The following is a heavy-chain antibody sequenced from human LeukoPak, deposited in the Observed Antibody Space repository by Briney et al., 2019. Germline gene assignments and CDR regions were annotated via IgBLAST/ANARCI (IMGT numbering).Heavy chain of an antibody. CDR2: ISSGSSYI. J-gene: IGHJ6*04. Sequence: GRSLRLSCAASGFTFSSYSMNWVRQAPGKGLEWVSAISSGSSYIYYADSVKGRFTISRDNSKNSLYLQMNSLRAEDRAVYYCACDGLIWFGELSRYYCMDVWGKGTAVTVSA. V-gene: IGHV3-21*01. D-gene: IGHD3-10*01. CDR1: GFTFSSYS. CDR3: ACDGLIWFGELSRYYCMDV.